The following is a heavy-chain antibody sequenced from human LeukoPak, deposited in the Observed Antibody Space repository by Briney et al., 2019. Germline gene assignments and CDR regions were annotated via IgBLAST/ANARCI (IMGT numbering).Heavy chain of an antibody. Sequence: PGGSLRLSCAASGFTFSSYWMSWVRQAPGKGLEWVSSISSSSSYIYYADSVKGRFTISRDNAKNSLYLQMNSLRAEDTAVYYCARAGYSYGYAHFDYWGQGTLVTVSS. D-gene: IGHD5-18*01. V-gene: IGHV3-21*01. J-gene: IGHJ4*02. CDR3: ARAGYSYGYAHFDY. CDR2: ISSSSSYI. CDR1: GFTFSSYW.